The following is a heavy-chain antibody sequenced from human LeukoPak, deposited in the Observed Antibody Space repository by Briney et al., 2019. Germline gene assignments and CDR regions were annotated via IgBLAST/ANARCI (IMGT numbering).Heavy chain of an antibody. Sequence: GGALRLSCATSRFTFTNYWMVWVRHAPGKGRVWVSRINSDGRATNYADSVKGRFTISRDNAKNTLYLQMKSLRAEDTAVYYCARSPENYDVLTGYYGWYFDLWGRGTLVTVSS. CDR3: ARSPENYDVLTGYYGWYFDL. J-gene: IGHJ2*01. CDR1: RFTFTNYW. CDR2: INSDGRAT. V-gene: IGHV3-74*01. D-gene: IGHD3-9*01.